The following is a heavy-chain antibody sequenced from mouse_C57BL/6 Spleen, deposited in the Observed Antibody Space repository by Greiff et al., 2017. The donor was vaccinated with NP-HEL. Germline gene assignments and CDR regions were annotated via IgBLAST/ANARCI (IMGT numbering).Heavy chain of an antibody. CDR3: AIEANYYGSSYAMDY. V-gene: IGHV1-74*01. D-gene: IGHD1-1*01. J-gene: IGHJ4*01. Sequence: QVQLKQPGAELVKPGASVKVSCKASGYTFTSYWMHWVKQRPGQGLEWIGRIHPSDSDTNYNQKFKGKATLTVDKSSSTAYMQLSSLTSEDSAVYYCAIEANYYGSSYAMDYWGQGTSVTVSS. CDR1: GYTFTSYW. CDR2: IHPSDSDT.